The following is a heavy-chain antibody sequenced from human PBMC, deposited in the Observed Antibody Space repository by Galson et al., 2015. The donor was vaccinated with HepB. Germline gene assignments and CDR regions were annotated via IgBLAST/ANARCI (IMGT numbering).Heavy chain of an antibody. CDR1: GGSFSGYY. CDR2: INHSGST. D-gene: IGHD3-22*01. J-gene: IGHJ3*02. CDR3: ARGFPITMIVVVTPSYDAFDI. Sequence: SETLSLTCAVYGGSFSGYYWSWIRQPPGKGLEWIGEINHSGSTNYNPSLKSRVTISVDTSKNQFSLKLSSVTAADTAVYYCARGFPITMIVVVTPSYDAFDIWGQGTMVTVSS. V-gene: IGHV4-34*01.